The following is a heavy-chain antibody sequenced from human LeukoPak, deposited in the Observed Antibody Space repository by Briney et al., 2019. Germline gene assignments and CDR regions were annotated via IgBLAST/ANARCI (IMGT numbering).Heavy chain of an antibody. D-gene: IGHD3-16*02. V-gene: IGHV1-69*13. CDR2: IIPIFGTA. Sequence: SVKVSCKASGGTFSSYAISWVRQAPGQGLEWMGGIIPIFGTANYAQKFQGRVTITADESTSTAHMELSSLRSEDTAVYYCARGKYYVWGSYRQPPPDYWGQGTLVTVSS. CDR3: ARGKYYVWGSYRQPPPDY. J-gene: IGHJ4*02. CDR1: GGTFSSYA.